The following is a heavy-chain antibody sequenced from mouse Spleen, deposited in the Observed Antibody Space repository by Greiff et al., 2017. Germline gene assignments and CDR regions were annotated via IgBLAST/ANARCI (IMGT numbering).Heavy chain of an antibody. Sequence: QVQLQQSGAELVRPGTSVKISCKASGYTFTNYWLGWVKQRPGHGLEWIGDIYPGGGYTNYNEKFKGKATLTADTSSSTAYMQLSSLTSEDSAVYFCARYGNWGYWYFDVWGAGTTVTVSS. D-gene: IGHD2-1*01. CDR3: ARYGNWGYWYFDV. CDR2: IYPGGGYT. CDR1: GYTFTNYW. J-gene: IGHJ1*01. V-gene: IGHV1-63*02.